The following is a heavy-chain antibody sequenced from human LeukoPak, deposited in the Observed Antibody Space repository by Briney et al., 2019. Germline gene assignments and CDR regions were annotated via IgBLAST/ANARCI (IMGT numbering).Heavy chain of an antibody. CDR2: ISYDGSNK. Sequence: GGSLRLSCAASGFTFSSYGMHWVRQAPGKGLEWVAVISYDGSNKYYADSVKGRFTISRDNSKNTLYLQMNSLRAEDTAVYYCAKGLSDVVVVAAIVGDHDAFDIWGQGTMVTVSS. CDR1: GFTFSSYG. CDR3: AKGLSDVVVVAAIVGDHDAFDI. D-gene: IGHD2-15*01. J-gene: IGHJ3*02. V-gene: IGHV3-30*18.